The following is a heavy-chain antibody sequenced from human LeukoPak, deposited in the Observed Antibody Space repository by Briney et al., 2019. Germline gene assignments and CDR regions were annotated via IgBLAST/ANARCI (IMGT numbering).Heavy chain of an antibody. J-gene: IGHJ5*02. CDR1: GYTFTNYD. V-gene: IGHV1-8*02. Sequence: ASVKVSCKASGYTFTNYDINWVRQATGQGLEWMGWMNPNSGNTGYAQKFQGRVTMTRNTSISTAYMELSSLRSEDTAVYYCARHTYYYDSSGLIYWFDPWGQGTLVTVSS. D-gene: IGHD3-22*01. CDR2: MNPNSGNT. CDR3: ARHTYYYDSSGLIYWFDP.